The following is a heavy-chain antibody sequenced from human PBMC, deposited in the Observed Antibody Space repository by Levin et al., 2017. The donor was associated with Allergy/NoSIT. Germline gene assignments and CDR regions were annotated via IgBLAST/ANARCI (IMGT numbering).Heavy chain of an antibody. V-gene: IGHV4-34*01. CDR3: ARWSIAAAGRNAFDI. J-gene: IGHJ3*02. CDR1: GGSFSGYY. CDR2: INHSGST. D-gene: IGHD6-13*01. Sequence: SQTLSLTCAVYGGSFSGYYWSWIRQPPGKGLEWIGEINHSGSTNYNPSLKSRVTISVDTSKNQSSLKLSSVTAADTAVYYCARWSIAAAGRNAFDIWGQGTMVTVSS.